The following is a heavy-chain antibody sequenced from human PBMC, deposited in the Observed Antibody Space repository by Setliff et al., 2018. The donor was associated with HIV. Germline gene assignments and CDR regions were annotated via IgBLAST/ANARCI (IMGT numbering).Heavy chain of an antibody. J-gene: IGHJ5*02. CDR1: GGSASNSRYY. V-gene: IGHV4-39*01. CDR3: ASRVYYYDSNKVLREEGFDP. CDR2: IYYNEKT. Sequence: SETLSLTCTVSGGSASNSRYYWAWIRQPPGKGLEYIGSIYYNEKTYYSPSLRGRVTISVDTSKNQFSLNLTSVTAADTAVYFCASRVYYYDSNKVLREEGFDPWGQGTLVTVSS. D-gene: IGHD3-22*01.